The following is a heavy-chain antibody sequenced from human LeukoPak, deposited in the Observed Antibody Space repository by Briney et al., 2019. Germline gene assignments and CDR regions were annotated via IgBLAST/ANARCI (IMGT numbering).Heavy chain of an antibody. V-gene: IGHV3-11*06. J-gene: IGHJ4*02. CDR3: VREKYCTPTDCLHGRFYFNC. CDR2: ISSSSSYT. CDR1: GFTFSDYY. Sequence: GGSLKLSCAASGFTFSDYYMSWIRQAPGKGLEWVSYISSSSSYTNYADSVKGRFTISRDNSKNTLYLQMNTLRTEDTALYYCVREKYCTPTDCLHGRFYFNCWGQGTLVTVSS. D-gene: IGHD2-8*01.